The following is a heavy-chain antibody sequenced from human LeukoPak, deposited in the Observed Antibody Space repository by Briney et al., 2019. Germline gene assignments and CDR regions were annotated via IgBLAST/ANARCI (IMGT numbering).Heavy chain of an antibody. CDR1: GFTFSSYG. D-gene: IGHD3-9*01. V-gene: IGHV3-33*01. J-gene: IGHJ6*02. Sequence: GGSLRLSCAASGFTFSSYGMHWVRQAPGKGLEWVAVIWYDGSNKYYADSVKGRLTISRDNSKNTLYLQMNSLRAEDTAVYYCARDRVLRYFDWPTYYYYYGMDVWGQGTTVTVSS. CDR2: IWYDGSNK. CDR3: ARDRVLRYFDWPTYYYYYGMDV.